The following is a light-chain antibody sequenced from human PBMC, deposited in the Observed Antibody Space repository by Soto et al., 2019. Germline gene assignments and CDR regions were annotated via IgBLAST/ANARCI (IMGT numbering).Light chain of an antibody. CDR3: QHYNSYPLT. J-gene: IGKJ3*01. CDR1: EDVNGW. V-gene: IGKV1-5*01. Sequence: GDRVTITCRASEDVNGWLAWYQQKPGTAPKLLIYDVSTLESGVPSRFSGSGSGTEFTLTINSLQPDDFATFYCQHYNSYPLTFGPGN. CDR2: DVS.